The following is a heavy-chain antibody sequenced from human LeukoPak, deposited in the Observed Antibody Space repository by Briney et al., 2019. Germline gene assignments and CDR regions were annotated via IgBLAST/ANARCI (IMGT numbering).Heavy chain of an antibody. J-gene: IGHJ4*02. CDR2: IYYSGST. Sequence: SETLSLTCTVSGGSISSSSYYWGWIRQPPGKGLEWIGSIYYSGSTYYNPSLKSRVTISVDTSKNQFSLKLSSVTAADTAVYYCARLGVYSSSSWYPGYWGQGTLVTVSS. CDR3: ARLGVYSSSSWYPGY. D-gene: IGHD6-13*01. V-gene: IGHV4-39*01. CDR1: GGSISSSSYY.